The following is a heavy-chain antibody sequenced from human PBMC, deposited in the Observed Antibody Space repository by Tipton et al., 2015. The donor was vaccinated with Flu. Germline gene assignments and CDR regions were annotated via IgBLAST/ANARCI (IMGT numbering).Heavy chain of an antibody. V-gene: IGHV1-18*01. J-gene: IGHJ4*02. D-gene: IGHD4-17*01. CDR2: ISGYNGNT. Sequence: QLVQSGAEVKKPGTSVKVSCRASGYTFTNFGISWVRQAPGQGLELVGWISGYNGNTKYTQKFQGRVTMTADTPTTTAFMELTSLTSADTAMYYCARKEENGAYVYFDYWGQGTLVTVSS. CDR1: GYTFTNFG. CDR3: ARKEENGAYVYFDY.